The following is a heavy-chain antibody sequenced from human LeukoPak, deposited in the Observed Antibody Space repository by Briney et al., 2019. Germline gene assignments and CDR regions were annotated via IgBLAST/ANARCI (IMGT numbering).Heavy chain of an antibody. J-gene: IGHJ4*02. CDR1: GYTLTELS. V-gene: IGHV1-24*01. CDR3: ATVDIYDSSGYYYDY. Sequence: GASVKVSCKVSGYTLTELSMHWVRQAPGKGLEWMGGFDPEDGETIYAQKFQGRVTMTEDKTTDTAYMELSSLRSEDTAVYYCATVDIYDSSGYYYDYWGQGTLVTVSS. CDR2: FDPEDGET. D-gene: IGHD3-22*01.